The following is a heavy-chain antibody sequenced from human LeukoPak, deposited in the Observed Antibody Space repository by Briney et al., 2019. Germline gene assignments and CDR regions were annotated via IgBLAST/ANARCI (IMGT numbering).Heavy chain of an antibody. J-gene: IGHJ6*04. CDR2: IIPIFVTA. CDR1: GGTFSSYA. D-gene: IGHD2-15*01. V-gene: IGHV1-69*13. Sequence: VKVSCKASGGTFSSYAISWVRQAPGQGLEWMGGIIPIFVTANYAQKFQGRVTITADKSTSTAYMELSSLRSEDTAVYYCARPIGYCSGGSCPRYYYYYGMDVWGKGTTVTVSS. CDR3: ARPIGYCSGGSCPRYYYYYGMDV.